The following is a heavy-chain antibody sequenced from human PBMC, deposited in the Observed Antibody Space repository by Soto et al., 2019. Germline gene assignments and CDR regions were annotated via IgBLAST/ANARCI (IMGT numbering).Heavy chain of an antibody. CDR3: ARGVSGSYYYYYDGMDV. CDR1: GFSFSDDY. J-gene: IGHJ6*02. D-gene: IGHD3-16*01. CDR2: INHSGST. Sequence: SVSLSLSCAVYGFSFSDDYWSWVRQAPGKGLEWIGEINHSGSTNYNPSLKSRVTISVDTSKNQFSLKLSSVTAADTAVYYCARGVSGSYYYYYDGMDVWGQGTTVT. V-gene: IGHV4-34*01.